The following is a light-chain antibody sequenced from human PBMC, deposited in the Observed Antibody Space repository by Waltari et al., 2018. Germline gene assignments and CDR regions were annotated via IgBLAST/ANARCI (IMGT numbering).Light chain of an antibody. CDR3: CSYAGYYTIWG. J-gene: IGLJ3*02. CDR1: SSDVGGYNF. CDR2: DVT. Sequence: CTGTSSDVGGYNFVSWYQQHPGKVPKLVIYDVTKRPSGVPDRFSGSKSGNTASLTISGLQAEDEADYYCCSYAGYYTIWGFGGGTKLTVL. V-gene: IGLV2-11*03.